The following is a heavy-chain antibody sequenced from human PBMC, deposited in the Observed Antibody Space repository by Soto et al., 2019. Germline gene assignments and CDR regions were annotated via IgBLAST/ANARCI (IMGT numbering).Heavy chain of an antibody. CDR3: AKGVITMIETLYFQH. J-gene: IGHJ1*01. CDR2: ISGSGGST. Sequence: EVEVLESGGGLVQPGGSLRLSCAASGFTFSAYVMSWVRQAPGKGLEWVSAISGSGGSTYYADSVKGRFTISRDNSKNTLYLQMNSLRAEDTAVYYCAKGVITMIETLYFQHWGQGTLVTVSS. V-gene: IGHV3-23*01. CDR1: GFTFSAYV. D-gene: IGHD3-22*01.